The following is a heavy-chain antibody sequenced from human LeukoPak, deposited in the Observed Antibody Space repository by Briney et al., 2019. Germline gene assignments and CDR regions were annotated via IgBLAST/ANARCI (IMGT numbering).Heavy chain of an antibody. D-gene: IGHD3-3*01. J-gene: IGHJ4*02. CDR2: INHSGST. CDR1: GGSFSSYY. Sequence: PSETLSLTCAVYGGSFSSYYWSWIRQPPGKGLEWIGEINHSGSTNYNPSLKSRVTISVDTSKNQFSLKLSSVTAADTAVYYCARAPNYDFWSGYPRGYYFDYWGQGTLVTVSS. CDR3: ARAPNYDFWSGYPRGYYFDY. V-gene: IGHV4-34*01.